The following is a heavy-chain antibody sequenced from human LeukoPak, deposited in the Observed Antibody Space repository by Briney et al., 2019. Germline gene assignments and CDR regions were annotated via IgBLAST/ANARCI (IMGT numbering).Heavy chain of an antibody. J-gene: IGHJ6*03. CDR2: INTNTGNP. Sequence: ASVKVSCKASGYIFTSYYIHWVRQAPGQGLEWMGRINTNTGNPTYAQGFTGRFVFSLDTSVSTAYLQISSLKAEDTAVYYCARDQSSSWSHYYYMDVWGKGTTVTVSS. D-gene: IGHD6-13*01. CDR3: ARDQSSSWSHYYYMDV. V-gene: IGHV7-4-1*02. CDR1: GYIFTSYY.